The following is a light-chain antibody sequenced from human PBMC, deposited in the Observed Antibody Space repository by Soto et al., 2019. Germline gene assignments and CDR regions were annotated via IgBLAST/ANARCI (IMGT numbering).Light chain of an antibody. Sequence: QSVLTQPASVSGSPGQSITISCTGTSSDVGGYQFVSWYQQHPGKAPKLMIYEVSNRPSGVSSRFSGSKSGNTASLTISGLQDEDEADYYCGSYTGSIYVFGNGTKVTVL. CDR3: GSYTGSIYV. V-gene: IGLV2-14*01. J-gene: IGLJ1*01. CDR2: EVS. CDR1: SSDVGGYQF.